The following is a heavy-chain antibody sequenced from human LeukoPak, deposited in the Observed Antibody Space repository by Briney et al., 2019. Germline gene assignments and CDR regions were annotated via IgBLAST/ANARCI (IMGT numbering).Heavy chain of an antibody. D-gene: IGHD1-26*01. J-gene: IGHJ4*02. V-gene: IGHV3-48*01. CDR2: ISSLSGTI. CDR3: AGDQGGATSY. Sequence: GGSLRLSCAASGFTFSSYSMNWVRQAPGEGLEWVSYISSLSGTIYYADSVKGRFTTSRDNAKNSLYLQMDSLRAEDTAVYYCAGDQGGATSYWGQGTLVTVSS. CDR1: GFTFSSYS.